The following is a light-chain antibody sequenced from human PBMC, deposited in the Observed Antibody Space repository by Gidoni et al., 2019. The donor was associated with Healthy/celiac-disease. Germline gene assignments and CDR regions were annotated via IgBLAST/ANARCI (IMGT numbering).Light chain of an antibody. CDR3: QQRSNWPPT. V-gene: IGKV3-11*01. CDR2: DAS. Sequence: EIVLTQSPATLSLSPGERATLSCRASQSVSRYLAWYQQKPGQAPRLLIYDASNRATGIPARFSGGGSGTDFTLTISNREPEDFAVYYCQQRSNWPPTFXXXTKVEIK. J-gene: IGKJ1*01. CDR1: QSVSRY.